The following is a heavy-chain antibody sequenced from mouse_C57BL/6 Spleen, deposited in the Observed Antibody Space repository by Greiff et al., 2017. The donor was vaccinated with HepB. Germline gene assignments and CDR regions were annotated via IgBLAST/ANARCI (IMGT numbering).Heavy chain of an antibody. V-gene: IGHV5-16*01. CDR2: INYDGSST. CDR1: GFTFSDYY. CDR3: ARGATYYGSGAWFAY. J-gene: IGHJ3*01. D-gene: IGHD1-1*01. Sequence: DVKLVESEGGLVQPGSSMKLSCTASGFTFSDYYMAWVRQVPEKGLEWVANINYDGSSTYYLDSLKSRFIISRDNAKNILYLQMSSLKSEDTATYYCARGATYYGSGAWFAYWGQGTLVTVSA.